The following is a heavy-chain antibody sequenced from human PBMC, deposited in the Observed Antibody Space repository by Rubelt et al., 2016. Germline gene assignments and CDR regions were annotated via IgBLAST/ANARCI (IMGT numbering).Heavy chain of an antibody. V-gene: IGHV1-69*01. CDR2: IIPIFGTA. J-gene: IGHJ4*02. CDR3: ARDTRYSSSSNFDY. CDR1: GYTFTSYA. Sequence: QVQLVQSGAEVKKPGSSVKVSCKASGYTFTSYAMNWVRQAPGQGLEWMGGIIPIFGTANYAQKFQGRVTITADESTSTAYMELRSLRSDDTAVYYCARDTRYSSSSNFDYWGQGTLVTVSS. D-gene: IGHD6-13*01.